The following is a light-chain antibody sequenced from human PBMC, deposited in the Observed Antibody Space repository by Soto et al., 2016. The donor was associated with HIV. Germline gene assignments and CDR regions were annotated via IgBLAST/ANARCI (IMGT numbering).Light chain of an antibody. J-gene: IGKJ5*01. V-gene: IGKV1-12*01. CDR3: QQSNSFPIT. Sequence: TQSPSSVSTSVGDRVTITCRASQDISNWLAWYQQKPGKAPKLLIYSASSLQTGVPSRFSGSGSGTDFTLTISSLQPEDFATYYCQQSNSFPITFGQGTRLEIK. CDR2: SAS. CDR1: QDISNW.